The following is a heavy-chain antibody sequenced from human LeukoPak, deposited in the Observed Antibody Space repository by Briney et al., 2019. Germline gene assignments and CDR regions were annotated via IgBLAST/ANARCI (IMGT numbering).Heavy chain of an antibody. CDR1: GYTFTSYY. CDR3: ARVYGSGSSYYYYYYMDV. V-gene: IGHV1-46*01. D-gene: IGHD3-10*01. Sequence: ASVKASCKASGYTFTSYYMHWVRQAPGQGLEWMGIINPSGGSTSYAQKFQGRVTMTRDTSISTAYMELSRLRSDDTAVYYCARVYGSGSSYYYYYYMDVWGKGTTVTVSS. CDR2: INPSGGST. J-gene: IGHJ6*03.